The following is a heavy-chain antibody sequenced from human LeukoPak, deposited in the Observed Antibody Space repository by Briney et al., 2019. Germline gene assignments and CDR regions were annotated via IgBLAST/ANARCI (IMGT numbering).Heavy chain of an antibody. J-gene: IGHJ5*02. D-gene: IGHD4-11*01. V-gene: IGHV3-15*07. CDR2: IKTKTDGGTT. Sequence: GGSLRLSRAASGFAFSNARMNWVRQAPGKGLEWVCFIKTKTDGGTTDYAAPVKGRFTISRDDSESMVYLQMNSLKTEDTAVYYCATDSYDYTWGQGTLVTVSS. CDR1: GFAFSNAR. CDR3: ATDSYDYT.